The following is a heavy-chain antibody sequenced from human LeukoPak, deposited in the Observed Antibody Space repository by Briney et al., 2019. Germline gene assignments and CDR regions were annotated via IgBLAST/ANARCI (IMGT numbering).Heavy chain of an antibody. CDR3: ARHCGGWSDAFDI. D-gene: IGHD6-19*01. Sequence: PSETLSLICTVSGGSISSYYWSWIRQPPGKGLEWIGYIYYSGSTNYNPSLKSRVTISVDTSKNQFSLKLSSVTAADTAVYYCARHCGGWSDAFDIWGQGTMVTVSS. CDR2: IYYSGST. CDR1: GGSISSYY. J-gene: IGHJ3*02. V-gene: IGHV4-59*08.